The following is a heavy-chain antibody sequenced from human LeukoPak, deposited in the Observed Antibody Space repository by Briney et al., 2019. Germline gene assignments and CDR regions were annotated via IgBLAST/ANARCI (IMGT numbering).Heavy chain of an antibody. CDR1: GFTFSSCD. CDR3: ARGLGSYYGFDY. V-gene: IGHV3-13*01. J-gene: IGHJ4*02. CDR2: IGTAGDT. Sequence: GGSLRLSCAASGFTFSSCDMHWVRQATGKGLEWVSAIGTAGDTYYPGSVKGRFTISRENAKNSLYLQMNSLRAGDTAVYYCARGLGSYYGFDYWGQGTLVTVSS. D-gene: IGHD1-26*01.